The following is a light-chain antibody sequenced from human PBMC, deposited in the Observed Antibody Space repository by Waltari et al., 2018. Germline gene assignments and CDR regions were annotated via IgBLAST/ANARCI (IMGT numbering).Light chain of an antibody. J-gene: IGLJ1*01. CDR3: AAWDDSLTYV. V-gene: IGLV1-44*01. CDR1: TSDIGGNT. CDR2: SND. Sequence: QSVLTQPPSASGTPGQRVTIPCSGSTSDIGGNTLVCYQQLPGTAPKLRIHSNDQRPSGVPDRFSGFKSGTSASLAISGLQSEDEGEYFCAAWDDSLTYVFGTGTKVTVL.